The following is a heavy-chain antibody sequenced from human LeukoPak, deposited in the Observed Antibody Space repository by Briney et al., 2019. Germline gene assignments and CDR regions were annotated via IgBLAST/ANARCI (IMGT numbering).Heavy chain of an antibody. CDR3: AQDLAAGEDHRDSLDY. D-gene: IGHD4-17*01. CDR2: ISGSGGST. CDR1: GFTFSSYA. Sequence: GGSLRLSCAASGFTFSSYAMSWVRQAPGKGLEWVSAISGSGGSTYYADSVKGRFTISRDNSKNTLYLQMNSLRAEDTAVYYCAQDLAAGEDHRDSLDYWGQGTLVTVSS. V-gene: IGHV3-23*01. J-gene: IGHJ4*02.